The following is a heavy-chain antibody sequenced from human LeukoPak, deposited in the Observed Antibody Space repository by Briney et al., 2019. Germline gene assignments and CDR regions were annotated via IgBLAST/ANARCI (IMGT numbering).Heavy chain of an antibody. Sequence: GRYLRLSCAASGFTFSSYAMHWVRQAPGKGLEWVAVISYDGSNTYYADSVKGRFTISRDNSKNTLYLRMNSLRPEDTAVYYCARSYSSTWQFDAFDIWGQGTMVTVSS. V-gene: IGHV3-30*04. CDR3: ARSYSSTWQFDAFDI. CDR1: GFTFSSYA. D-gene: IGHD6-13*01. J-gene: IGHJ3*02. CDR2: ISYDGSNT.